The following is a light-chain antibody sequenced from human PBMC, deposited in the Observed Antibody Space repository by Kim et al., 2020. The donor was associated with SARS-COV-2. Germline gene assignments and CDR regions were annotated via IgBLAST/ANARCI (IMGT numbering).Light chain of an antibody. Sequence: ASGGDRVTITCRESQDIANSVAWYQQKPGTVPKLLIYAASTLQSGVPSRFSGSGSGTEFTLTIGSLQTEDVATYYCQKYNTAPWTFGPGTKVDIK. J-gene: IGKJ1*01. CDR1: QDIANS. V-gene: IGKV1-27*01. CDR2: AAS. CDR3: QKYNTAPWT.